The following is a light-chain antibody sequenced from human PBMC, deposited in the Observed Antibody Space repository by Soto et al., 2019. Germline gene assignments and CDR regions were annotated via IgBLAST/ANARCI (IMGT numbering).Light chain of an antibody. J-gene: IGLJ3*02. Sequence: QSALTQPASVSGSPGQSITISCTGTSSDVGGYNYVSWYQQHPGKAPKLMIYDDSNRPSGVSNRFSGSKSGNTASLTISGLQAEDEADYYCSSYTWFGGGTKLTVL. CDR2: DDS. V-gene: IGLV2-14*01. CDR1: SSDVGGYNY. CDR3: SSYTW.